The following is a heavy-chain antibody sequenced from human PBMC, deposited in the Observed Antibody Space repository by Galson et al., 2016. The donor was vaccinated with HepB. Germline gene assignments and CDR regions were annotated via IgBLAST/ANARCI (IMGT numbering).Heavy chain of an antibody. J-gene: IGHJ4*02. Sequence: SETLSLTCTVSDGSISSSSFYWGWIRQPPGKGLESIGTVYRGKTYYNTSPEGRVTISVGMSTDLLSLKLISLTAAATAVYYCARAGLGTKASFGYWGQGILVAVSS. CDR2: VYRGKT. V-gene: IGHV4-39*01. D-gene: IGHD1-1*01. CDR1: DGSISSSSFY. CDR3: ARAGLGTKASFGY.